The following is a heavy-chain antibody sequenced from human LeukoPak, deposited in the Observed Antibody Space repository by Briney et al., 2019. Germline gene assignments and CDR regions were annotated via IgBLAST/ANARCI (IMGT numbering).Heavy chain of an antibody. CDR1: GGTFSSYA. CDR2: IIPILGIA. D-gene: IGHD6-19*01. CDR3: ARDRAVAGTGNYYYGMDV. Sequence: KVSCKASGGTFSSYAISWVRQAPGQGLEWMGRIIPILGIANYAQKFQGRVTTTADKSASTAYMELSSLRSEDTAVYYCARDRAVAGTGNYYYGMDVWGQGTTVTVSS. J-gene: IGHJ6*02. V-gene: IGHV1-69*04.